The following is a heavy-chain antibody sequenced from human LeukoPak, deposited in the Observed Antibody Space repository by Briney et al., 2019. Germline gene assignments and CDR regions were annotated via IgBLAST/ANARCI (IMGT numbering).Heavy chain of an antibody. Sequence: SVKVSCKASGDTFSKYAVTWVRQAPGQGLEWMGNIVPVFGTPIYAQKFQGRVTITADKSTSTAYMELSSLRSEDTAVYYCARGPSYYYDSSGYQDYWGQGTLVTVSS. CDR3: ARGPSYYYDSSGYQDY. CDR2: IVPVFGTP. V-gene: IGHV1-69*06. J-gene: IGHJ4*02. CDR1: GDTFSKYA. D-gene: IGHD3-22*01.